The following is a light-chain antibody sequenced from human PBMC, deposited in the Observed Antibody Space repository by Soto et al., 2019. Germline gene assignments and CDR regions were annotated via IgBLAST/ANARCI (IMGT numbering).Light chain of an antibody. CDR2: GAS. Sequence: EIVLTQSPATLSLSPGERATLSCRASQSVSSSLAWYQQKPGQAPRLLIYGASNRATGIPARFGGSGSGTDFTLTISSLESEDFAVYYCQQRSNWPLTFGGGTKVEIK. CDR3: QQRSNWPLT. CDR1: QSVSSS. V-gene: IGKV3-11*01. J-gene: IGKJ4*01.